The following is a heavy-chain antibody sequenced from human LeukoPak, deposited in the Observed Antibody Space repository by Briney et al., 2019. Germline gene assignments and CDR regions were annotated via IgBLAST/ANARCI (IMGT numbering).Heavy chain of an antibody. CDR2: IYYSGST. Sequence: SETLSLTCTVPGGSISSSSYYWGWIRQPPGKGLEWMGSIYYSGSTYYNPSLKSRVTISVDTSKSQFSLKLSSVTAADTAVYYCARLIPGSGWFGELFVASWFDPWGQGTLVTVSS. V-gene: IGHV4-39*01. CDR1: GGSISSSSYY. D-gene: IGHD3-10*01. CDR3: ARLIPGSGWFGELFVASWFDP. J-gene: IGHJ5*02.